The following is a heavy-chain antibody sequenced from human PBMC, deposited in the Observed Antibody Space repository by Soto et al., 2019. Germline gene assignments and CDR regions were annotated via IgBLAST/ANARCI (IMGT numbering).Heavy chain of an antibody. Sequence: QVQLVESGGGVVQPGRSLRLSCAASGFTFSSYGMHWVRQAPGKGLEWVAVISYDGSNKYYADSVKGRFTISRDNSKTTRYLKMNSLRAEDTAVYYCAKECSIAADGTCFDYWGQGTLVTVSS. V-gene: IGHV3-30*18. CDR1: GFTFSSYG. CDR3: AKECSIAADGTCFDY. J-gene: IGHJ4*02. D-gene: IGHD6-13*01. CDR2: ISYDGSNK.